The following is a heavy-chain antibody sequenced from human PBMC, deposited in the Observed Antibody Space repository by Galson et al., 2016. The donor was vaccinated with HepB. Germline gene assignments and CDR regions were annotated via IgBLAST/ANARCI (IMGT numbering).Heavy chain of an antibody. V-gene: IGHV4-39*07. D-gene: IGHD3-22*01. CDR1: GGSISRSSYY. CDR2: IYYSGST. J-gene: IGHJ4*02. CDR3: ARDVGYDSSGFHHYLDY. Sequence: SETLSLTCTVSGGSISRSSYYWGWIRQPPGKELEWIGSIYYSGSTYYNPSLKRRVTISVDTSKNQFSLKLSSVTAADTAVYYCARDVGYDSSGFHHYLDYWGQGTLVTVSS.